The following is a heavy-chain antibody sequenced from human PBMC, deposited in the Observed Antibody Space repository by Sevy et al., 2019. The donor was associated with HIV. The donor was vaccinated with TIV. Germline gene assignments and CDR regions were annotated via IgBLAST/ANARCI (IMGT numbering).Heavy chain of an antibody. CDR2: FNPYKGGT. CDR3: ARDSGGSMAAAVGVLDI. Sequence: ASVKVSCKTSGYSFTGYYIHWVRQAPGEGPEWMGRFNPYKGGTKFAQKFQDRVTMTGDTSITTVYMKLSSLTSDDTAIYYCARDSGGSMAAAVGVLDIWGQGTLVTVSS. V-gene: IGHV1-2*06. D-gene: IGHD6-25*01. J-gene: IGHJ3*02. CDR1: GYSFTGYY.